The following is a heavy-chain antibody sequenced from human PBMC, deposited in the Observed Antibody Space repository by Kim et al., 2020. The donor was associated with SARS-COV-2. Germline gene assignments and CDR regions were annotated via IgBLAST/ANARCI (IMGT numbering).Heavy chain of an antibody. CDR2: INHSGST. J-gene: IGHJ5*02. CDR3: ARNMVTGKFGWFDP. Sequence: SETLSLTCAVSGGSFSGFYWSWIRQPPGKGLEWIGEINHSGSTNYNSSLKSRVTISVDTSKYQFSLQLTSVTAADTAVYYCARNMVTGKFGWFDPWGQGALITVSS. V-gene: IGHV4-34*01. D-gene: IGHD2-21*02. CDR1: GGSFSGFY.